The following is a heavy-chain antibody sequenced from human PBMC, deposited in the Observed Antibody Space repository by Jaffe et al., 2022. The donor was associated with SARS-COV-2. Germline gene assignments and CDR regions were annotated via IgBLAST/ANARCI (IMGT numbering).Heavy chain of an antibody. D-gene: IGHD3-10*01. Sequence: QVQLVQSGGEVKKPGASVKVSCKASGYSFTSYGITWVRQAPGQGLEWMGWINTYNGHTNSAQKLQDRVTMTTDRSTSTAYMELRSLRSDDTAVYYCARKDIGGAWFDPWGQGTLVTVSS. CDR1: GYSFTSYG. V-gene: IGHV1-18*01. J-gene: IGHJ5*02. CDR3: ARKDIGGAWFDP. CDR2: INTYNGHT.